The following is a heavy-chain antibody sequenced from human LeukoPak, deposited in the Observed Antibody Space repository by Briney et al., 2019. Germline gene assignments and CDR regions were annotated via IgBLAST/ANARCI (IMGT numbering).Heavy chain of an antibody. CDR2: IDTAGDT. J-gene: IGHJ4*02. V-gene: IGHV3-13*01. CDR1: GFTFGSYD. CDR3: ARIQQWPNESFDY. D-gene: IGHD6-19*01. Sequence: GGSLRLSCAASGFTFGSYDMHWVRHAPGKGLEWVSAIDTAGDTYYPGSVKGRFTISRANAKNSLYLQMNSLRAGDTAAYYCARIQQWPNESFDYWGQGTLVTVSS.